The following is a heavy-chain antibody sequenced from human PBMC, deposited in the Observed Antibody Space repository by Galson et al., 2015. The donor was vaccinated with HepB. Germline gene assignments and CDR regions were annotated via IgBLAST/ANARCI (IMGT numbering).Heavy chain of an antibody. CDR1: GFTFSSYA. Sequence: SLRLSCAASGFTFSSYAMHWVRQAPGKGLEWVAVISYDGSNKYYADSVKGRFTISRDNSKNTLYLQMNSLRAEDTAVYYCARATGYSSGWLNNWFDPWGQGTLVTVSS. CDR3: ARATGYSSGWLNNWFDP. D-gene: IGHD6-19*01. CDR2: ISYDGSNK. V-gene: IGHV3-30*04. J-gene: IGHJ5*02.